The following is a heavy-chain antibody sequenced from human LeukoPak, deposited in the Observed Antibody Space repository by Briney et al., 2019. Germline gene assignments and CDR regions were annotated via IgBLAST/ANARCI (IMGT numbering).Heavy chain of an antibody. CDR2: ISSSSSYI. J-gene: IGHJ4*02. CDR1: GFTFSSYS. CDR3: ARDRVVRGVIIRFDY. Sequence: GGSLRLSCAASGFTFSSYSMNWVRQAPGKGLDWVSSISSSSSYIYYADSVKGRFTISRDNAKNSLYLQMNSLRAEDTAVYYCARDRVVRGVIIRFDYWGQGTLVTVSS. D-gene: IGHD3-10*01. V-gene: IGHV3-21*01.